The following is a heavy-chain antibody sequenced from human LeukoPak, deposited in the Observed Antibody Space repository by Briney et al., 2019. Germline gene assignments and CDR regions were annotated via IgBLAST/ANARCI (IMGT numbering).Heavy chain of an antibody. CDR3: ARQACSGGSCIFDY. J-gene: IGHJ4*02. Sequence: SETLSLTCAVSGYSISSGYYWGWIRQPPGKGLEWIGSIYHSGSTYYNPSLKSRVTISVDTSKNQFSLKLSSVTAADTAVYYCARQACSGGSCIFDYWGQGTLVTVSS. CDR2: IYHSGST. V-gene: IGHV4-38-2*01. CDR1: GYSISSGYY. D-gene: IGHD2-15*01.